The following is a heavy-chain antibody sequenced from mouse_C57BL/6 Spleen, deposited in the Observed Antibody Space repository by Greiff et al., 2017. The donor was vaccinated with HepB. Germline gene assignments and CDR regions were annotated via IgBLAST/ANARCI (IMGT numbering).Heavy chain of an antibody. Sequence: QVQLKQSGAELVKPGASVKLSCKASGYTFTEYTIHWVKQRSGQGLEWIGWFYPGSGSIKYNEKFKDKATLTADKSSSTGYMELSRLTSEDSAVYFCARHEASNYVRFNYFDYWGQGTTLTVSS. J-gene: IGHJ2*01. CDR2: FYPGSGSI. V-gene: IGHV1-62-2*01. CDR3: ARHEASNYVRFNYFDY. D-gene: IGHD2-5*01. CDR1: GYTFTEYT.